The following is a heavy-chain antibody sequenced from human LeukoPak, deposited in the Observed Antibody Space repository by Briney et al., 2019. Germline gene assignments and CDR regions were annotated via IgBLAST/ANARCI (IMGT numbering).Heavy chain of an antibody. D-gene: IGHD4-17*01. CDR3: ARDYGDYDGYYYYGMDV. J-gene: IGHJ6*02. Sequence: SETLSLTCTVSGGSVSSGSYYWSWIRQPPGKGLEWIGYIYYSGSTNYNPSLKSRVTISVDTSKNQFSLKLSSMTAADTAVYYCARDYGDYDGYYYYGMDVWCQGTTVTVSS. V-gene: IGHV4-61*01. CDR1: GGSVSSGSYY. CDR2: IYYSGST.